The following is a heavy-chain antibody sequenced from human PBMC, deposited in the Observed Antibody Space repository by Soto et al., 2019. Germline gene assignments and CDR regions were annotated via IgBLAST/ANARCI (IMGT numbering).Heavy chain of an antibody. CDR3: ARGKSIAAAGTRGYYYYYGMDV. Sequence: SVKVSCKASGGTFSSYAISWVRQAPGQGLEWMGGIIPIFGTANYAQKFQGRVTITADKSTSTAYMELSSLRSEDTAVYYCARGKSIAAAGTRGYYYYYGMDVWGQGTTVTVSS. V-gene: IGHV1-69*06. CDR1: GGTFSSYA. J-gene: IGHJ6*02. D-gene: IGHD6-13*01. CDR2: IIPIFGTA.